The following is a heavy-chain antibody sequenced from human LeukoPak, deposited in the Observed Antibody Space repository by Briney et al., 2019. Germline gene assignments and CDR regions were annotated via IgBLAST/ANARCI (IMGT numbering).Heavy chain of an antibody. J-gene: IGHJ4*02. CDR2: INHSGST. D-gene: IGHD3-10*01. V-gene: IGHV4-34*01. Sequence: SETLSLTCAVYGGSFSGYYWSWIRQPPGKGLEWIGEINHSGSTNYNPSLKSRVTISVDTSKNQFSLKLSSVTAADTAVYYCASTRGAFDYWGQGTLVTVSS. CDR3: ASTRGAFDY. CDR1: GGSFSGYY.